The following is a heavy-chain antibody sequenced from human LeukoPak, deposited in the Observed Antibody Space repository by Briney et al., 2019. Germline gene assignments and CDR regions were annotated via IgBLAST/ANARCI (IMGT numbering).Heavy chain of an antibody. V-gene: IGHV1-2*02. CDR3: ARDEDYSGSYLFDY. Sequence: ASVKVSCKASGYTFTTYDINWVRQAPGQGLEWMGWINPNSGGTNYAQKLQGRVTMTRDTSISTAYMELSRLRSDDTAVYYCARDEDYSGSYLFDYWGQGTLVTVSS. CDR2: INPNSGGT. CDR1: GYTFTTYD. J-gene: IGHJ4*02. D-gene: IGHD1-26*01.